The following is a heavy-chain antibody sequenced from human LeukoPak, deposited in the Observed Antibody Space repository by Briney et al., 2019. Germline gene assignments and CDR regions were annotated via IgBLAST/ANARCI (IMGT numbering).Heavy chain of an antibody. D-gene: IGHD5-18*01. Sequence: ASVKVSCKASGYTFIAYYMHWVRQAPGQGLEWMGWINPNSGGTNYAQKFQGRVTMTRDTSISTAYMDLSRLRSDDTAVYYCARRIQLWEYFDYWGQGTLVTVSS. CDR1: GYTFIAYY. CDR2: INPNSGGT. CDR3: ARRIQLWEYFDY. V-gene: IGHV1-2*02. J-gene: IGHJ4*02.